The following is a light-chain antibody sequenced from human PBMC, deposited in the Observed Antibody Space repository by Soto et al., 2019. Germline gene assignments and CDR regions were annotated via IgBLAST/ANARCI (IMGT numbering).Light chain of an antibody. CDR3: SSYTTSNPVV. J-gene: IGLJ3*02. CDR2: EVF. CDR1: GGDVGAYNY. Sequence: QSARTKPASVSGSPGQSITSSCAGTGGDVGAYNYVSWYQQHPGKAPKLMIYEVFRRPSGISNRFSASKSGNTASLTISTLQAEDEADYYCSSYTTSNPVVFGGGTQLTVL. V-gene: IGLV2-14*01.